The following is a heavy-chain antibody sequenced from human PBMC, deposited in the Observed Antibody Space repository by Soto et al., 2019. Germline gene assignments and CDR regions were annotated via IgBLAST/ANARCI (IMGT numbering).Heavy chain of an antibody. CDR2: IYYSGST. Sequence: SETLSLTCTVSGSPISSYYWSWFRQPPGQGLEWIGYIYYSGSTNYNPSLKSRVTTSVDTSKNQFSLKLSSVTAADTAVYYCARGGIEDIVLVPARYGMDVWGQGTTVTVSS. J-gene: IGHJ6*02. CDR1: GSPISSYY. V-gene: IGHV4-59*01. CDR3: ARGGIEDIVLVPARYGMDV. D-gene: IGHD2-2*01.